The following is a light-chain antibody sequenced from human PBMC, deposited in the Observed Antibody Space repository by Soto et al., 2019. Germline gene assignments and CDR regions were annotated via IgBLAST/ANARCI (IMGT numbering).Light chain of an antibody. CDR1: QSVLYSSNNKNY. V-gene: IGKV4-1*01. CDR3: QQYYSTPLT. CDR2: WAS. J-gene: IGKJ4*01. Sequence: ILMTQSPDSLSVSMSARATINYKSSQSVLYSSNNKNYLAWYQQKPGQPPKLLIYWASTRESGVPDRFSGSGSGTDFTLTISSLQAEDVAVYYCQQYYSTPLTFGGGTKVDIK.